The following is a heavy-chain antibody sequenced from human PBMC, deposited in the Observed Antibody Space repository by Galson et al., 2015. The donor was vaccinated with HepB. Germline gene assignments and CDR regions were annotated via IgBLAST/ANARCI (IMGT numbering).Heavy chain of an antibody. D-gene: IGHD6-13*01. CDR2: TYYRSKWYN. CDR1: GDSVSSNSAA. V-gene: IGHV6-1*01. CDR3: ARAGFSSSPRGDWFDP. J-gene: IGHJ5*02. Sequence: CAISGDSVSSNSAAWNWIRQSPSRGLEWLGRTYYRSKWYNDYAVSVKSRITINPDTSKNQFSLQLSSVTPEDTAVYYCARAGFSSSPRGDWFDPWGQGTLVTVSS.